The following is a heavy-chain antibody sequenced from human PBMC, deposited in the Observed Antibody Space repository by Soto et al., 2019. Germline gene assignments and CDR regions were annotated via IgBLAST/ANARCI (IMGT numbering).Heavy chain of an antibody. D-gene: IGHD2-15*01. CDR3: ARSVDSELLAWFDS. J-gene: IGHJ5*01. CDR2: IFSNDEK. CDR1: GFSLSNGRMG. V-gene: IGHV2-26*01. Sequence: QVTLKESGPVLVKPTETLTLTCTVSGFSLSNGRMGVSWVRQPPGKALEWLAHIFSNDEKSYSTSLKSRLTISKDTSNSQVVLTMTNIDPVDTATYYCARSVDSELLAWFDSWGQGTLVTVSS.